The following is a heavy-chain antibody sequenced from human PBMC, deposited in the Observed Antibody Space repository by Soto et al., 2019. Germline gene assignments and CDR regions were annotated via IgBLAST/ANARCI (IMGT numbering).Heavy chain of an antibody. CDR3: ARRVDSGYDRGAFDI. V-gene: IGHV5-51*01. CDR2: IYPGDSDT. Sequence: GESLKISCKGSGYSFTSYWIGWVRQMPGKGLEWMGIIYPGDSDTRYSPSFQGQVTISADKSISTAYLQWSSLMASDTAMYYCARRVDSGYDRGAFDIWGQGTMVTVSS. J-gene: IGHJ3*02. CDR1: GYSFTSYW. D-gene: IGHD5-12*01.